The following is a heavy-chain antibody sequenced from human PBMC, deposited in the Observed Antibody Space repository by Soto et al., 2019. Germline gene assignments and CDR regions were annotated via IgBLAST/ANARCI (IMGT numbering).Heavy chain of an antibody. J-gene: IGHJ6*02. V-gene: IGHV1-18*04. CDR1: GYAFTSYG. D-gene: IGHD3-9*01. CDR3: AREVSDYDILTGYSTTHYYYYGMDV. CDR2: IIAYNGNT. Sequence: ASVKVSFKASGYAFTSYGISWVRQAPGQGLEWMGCIIAYNGNTNYAQKLQGRVTMTTGTSTITAYMELRSLRSDDTAVYYCAREVSDYDILTGYSTTHYYYYGMDVWGQGTTVTVSS.